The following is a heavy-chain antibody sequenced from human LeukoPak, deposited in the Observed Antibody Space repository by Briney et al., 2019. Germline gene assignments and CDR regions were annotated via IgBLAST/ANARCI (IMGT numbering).Heavy chain of an antibody. V-gene: IGHV4-61*02. CDR1: GGSISSGSYY. J-gene: IGHJ4*02. CDR2: IYTSGST. CDR3: ARGMDYGDYVSPINY. D-gene: IGHD4-17*01. Sequence: PSETLSLTCTVSGGSISSGSYYWSWIRQPAGKGLEWIGRIYTSGSTNYNPSLKSRVTISVDTSKNQFSLKLSSVTAADTAVYYCARGMDYGDYVSPINYWGQGTLVTVSS.